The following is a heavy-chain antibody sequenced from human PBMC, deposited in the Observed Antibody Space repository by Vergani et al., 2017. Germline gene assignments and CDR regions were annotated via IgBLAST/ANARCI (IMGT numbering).Heavy chain of an antibody. CDR1: GYTFTSYD. CDR3: ARDGDHDYGDYAIFYYMDV. V-gene: IGHV1-8*01. Sequence: QVQLVQSGAEVKKPGASVKVSCKASGYTFTSYDINWVRQATGQGLEWMGWMNPNSGNTGYAQKFQGRVTMTRNTSISTAYMELNSLRAEDTAVYYCARDGDHDYGDYAIFYYMDVWGKGTTVTVSS. D-gene: IGHD4-17*01. CDR2: MNPNSGNT. J-gene: IGHJ6*03.